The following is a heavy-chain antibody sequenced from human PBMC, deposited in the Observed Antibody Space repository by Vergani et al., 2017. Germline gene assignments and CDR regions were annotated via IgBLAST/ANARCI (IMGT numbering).Heavy chain of an antibody. CDR3: ARDCRFGWRRAYYYYGMDV. V-gene: IGHV3-11*05. J-gene: IGHJ6*02. Sequence: QVQLVESGGGLVKPGGSLRLSCAASGFTFSDYYMSWIRQAPGKGLEWVSYISSSSSHTNYADSVKGRFTISRDNAKNSLYLQMNSLRAEDTAVYYWARDCRFGWRRAYYYYGMDVWGQGTTVTVSS. CDR1: GFTFSDYY. CDR2: ISSSSSHT. D-gene: IGHD3-10*01.